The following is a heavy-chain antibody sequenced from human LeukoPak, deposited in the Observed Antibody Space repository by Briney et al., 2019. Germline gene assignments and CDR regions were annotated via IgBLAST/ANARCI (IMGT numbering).Heavy chain of an antibody. V-gene: IGHV3-21*01. CDR3: ARGSKVQLWLRIVDYYGMDV. J-gene: IGHJ6*02. CDR2: ISSSSSYI. D-gene: IGHD5-18*01. Sequence: PGGSLRLSCAASGFTFSSYSMNWVRQAPGKGLGWVSSISSSSSYIYSAASVKGRFTISRDNAKNSLYLKINILSAENTAVYYSARGSKVQLWLRIVDYYGMDVWGQGTTVTVSS. CDR1: GFTFSSYS.